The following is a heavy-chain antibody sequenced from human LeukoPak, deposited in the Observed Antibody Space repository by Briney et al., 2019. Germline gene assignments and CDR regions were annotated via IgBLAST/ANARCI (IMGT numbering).Heavy chain of an antibody. D-gene: IGHD3-10*01. CDR3: ARAGRFRWFDP. Sequence: GGSLRLSCAASGFTFSSYGMHWVRQAPGKGLEWVAVIWYDGSNKYYADSVKGRFTISRDNSKNTLYLQMNSLRAEDTAVYYCARAGRFRWFDPWGQGTLVTVSS. J-gene: IGHJ5*02. CDR1: GFTFSSYG. V-gene: IGHV3-33*01. CDR2: IWYDGSNK.